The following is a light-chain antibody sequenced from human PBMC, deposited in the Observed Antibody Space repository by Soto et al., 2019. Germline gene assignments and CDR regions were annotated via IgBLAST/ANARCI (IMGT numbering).Light chain of an antibody. CDR1: SSDVGGYNY. Sequence: QSALTQPRSVSGSPGQSVTISCNGTSSDVGGYNYVSWYQQHPGKAPKLMIYDVSKRPSGVPDRFSGSKSGNTASLTISGLQAEDEADYYCCSYAGSYTFFGTGTKLTVL. J-gene: IGLJ1*01. CDR2: DVS. V-gene: IGLV2-11*01. CDR3: CSYAGSYTF.